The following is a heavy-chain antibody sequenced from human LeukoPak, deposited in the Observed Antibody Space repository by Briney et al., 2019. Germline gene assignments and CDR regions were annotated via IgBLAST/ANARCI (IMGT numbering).Heavy chain of an antibody. CDR1: GGSISSYY. CDR2: IYYSGSN. D-gene: IGHD5-12*01. Sequence: SETLSLTCAVSGGSISSYYWSWIRQAPGKGLEWIGDIYYSGSNNYNPSLKSRVTISVDTSKHQFSLKLSSVTAADTAVYYCARVSGSDWERFYDYWGQGTLVTVSS. V-gene: IGHV4-59*01. CDR3: ARVSGSDWERFYDY. J-gene: IGHJ4*02.